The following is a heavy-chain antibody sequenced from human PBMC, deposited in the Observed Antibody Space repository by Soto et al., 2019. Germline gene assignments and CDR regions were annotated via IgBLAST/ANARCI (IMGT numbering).Heavy chain of an antibody. J-gene: IGHJ5*02. Sequence: GASVKVSCKASGYTFTGYYMHWVRQAPGQGLEWMGWINPNSGGTNYAQKFQGWVTMTRDTSISTAYMELSRLRSDDKAVYYCARGRQLVQGVWFDPWGQGTLVTVSS. CDR3: ARGRQLVQGVWFDP. V-gene: IGHV1-2*04. CDR2: INPNSGGT. CDR1: GYTFTGYY. D-gene: IGHD6-13*01.